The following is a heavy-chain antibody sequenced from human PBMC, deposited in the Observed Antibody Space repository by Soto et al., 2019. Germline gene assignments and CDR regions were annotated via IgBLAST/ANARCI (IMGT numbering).Heavy chain of an antibody. V-gene: IGHV4-4*07. CDR3: ARGQRFSDWFDP. J-gene: IGHJ5*02. D-gene: IGHD3-3*01. Sequence: PSETLSLTCTVTGGTISGYYWTWIRQSAGGGLEWLGRIYSSGSTNYNPSLKSRVTISLDTSMNHFSLRLSSVTAADTAVYYCARGQRFSDWFDPWGQGTLVTVSS. CDR2: IYSSGST. CDR1: GGTISGYY.